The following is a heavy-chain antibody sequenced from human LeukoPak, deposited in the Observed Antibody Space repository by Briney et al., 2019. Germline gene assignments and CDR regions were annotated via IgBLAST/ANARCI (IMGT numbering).Heavy chain of an antibody. CDR2: ISSSGSTI. V-gene: IGHV3-11*01. CDR3: TRERDDYYYYGMDV. Sequence: GGSLRLSCAASGFTFSDYYMSWIRQAPGKGLEWVSYISSSGSTIYYADSVKGRFTISRDNAKNSLYLQMNSLRAEDTAVYYCTRERDDYYYYGMDVWGQGTTVTVSS. CDR1: GFTFSDYY. J-gene: IGHJ6*02.